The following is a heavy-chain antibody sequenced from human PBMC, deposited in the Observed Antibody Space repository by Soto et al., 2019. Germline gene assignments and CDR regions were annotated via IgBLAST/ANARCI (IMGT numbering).Heavy chain of an antibody. Sequence: QPGGSLRLSCAAPGFAFSSYGMHWVRQAPGKGLEWVAVISYDGSNKYYADSVKGRFTVSRDNSKNTLYLQMNSLRAEDTAVYYCAKISVRITIFGVVVDYWGQGTLVTVSS. CDR3: AKISVRITIFGVVVDY. D-gene: IGHD3-3*01. CDR2: ISYDGSNK. V-gene: IGHV3-30*18. J-gene: IGHJ4*02. CDR1: GFAFSSYG.